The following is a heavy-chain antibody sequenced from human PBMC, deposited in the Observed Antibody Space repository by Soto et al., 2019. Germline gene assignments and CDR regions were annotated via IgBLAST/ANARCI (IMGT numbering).Heavy chain of an antibody. V-gene: IGHV1-69*01. D-gene: IGHD4-17*01. CDR2: IIPIFGTA. CDR1: GGTFSSYA. CDR3: ARDPNYGDYGWYFDY. Sequence: QVQLVQSGAEVKKPGSSVKVSCKASGGTFSSYAMSWVRQAPGLGLEWMGGIIPIFGTANYAQKFQGRVTITADESTSTAYMELSSLRSEDTAVYYCARDPNYGDYGWYFDYWGQGTLFTVSS. J-gene: IGHJ4*02.